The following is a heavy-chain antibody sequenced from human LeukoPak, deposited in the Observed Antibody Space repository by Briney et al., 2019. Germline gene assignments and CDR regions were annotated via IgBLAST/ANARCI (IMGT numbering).Heavy chain of an antibody. CDR2: IYYSGST. J-gene: IGHJ4*02. Sequence: PSETLSLTCTVSGGSISSSSYYWGWIRQPPGKGLEWIGSIYYSGSTYYNPSLKSRVTISVDTSKNQFSLKLSSVTAADTAVYYCARHWYYYDSSGYYPEGYFDYWGQGTLVTVSS. D-gene: IGHD3-22*01. V-gene: IGHV4-39*01. CDR3: ARHWYYYDSSGYYPEGYFDY. CDR1: GGSISSSSYY.